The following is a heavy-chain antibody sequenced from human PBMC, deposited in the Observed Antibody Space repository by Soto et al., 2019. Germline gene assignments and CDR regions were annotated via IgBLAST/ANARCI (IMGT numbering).Heavy chain of an antibody. CDR3: ARDKITGLFDY. CDR2: INHSGST. V-gene: IGHV4-34*01. Sequence: QVQLQQWGAGLLKPSETLSLTCAVYGGSFSGYYWTWIHQPPGTGLEWIGEINHSGSTNYNPSLKRXVTISVDTSKNQFSLKLTSVTAADTAVYYCARDKITGLFDYWGQGTLVTVSS. J-gene: IGHJ4*02. D-gene: IGHD2-8*02. CDR1: GGSFSGYY.